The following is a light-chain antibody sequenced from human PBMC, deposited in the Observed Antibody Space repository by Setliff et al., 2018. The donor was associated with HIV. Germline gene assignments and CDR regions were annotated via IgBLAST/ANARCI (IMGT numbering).Light chain of an antibody. Sequence: QSALTQPASVSGSPGQSITISCSVTSSDVGAYNHVSWFQLHPGKAPKLMIYDVSDRPAGVSNRFSGSRSGNTASLTISGLQAEDEADYYCSSYTSSSTYVFGTGTKVTVL. J-gene: IGLJ1*01. CDR1: SSDVGAYNH. CDR2: DVS. CDR3: SSYTSSSTYV. V-gene: IGLV2-14*01.